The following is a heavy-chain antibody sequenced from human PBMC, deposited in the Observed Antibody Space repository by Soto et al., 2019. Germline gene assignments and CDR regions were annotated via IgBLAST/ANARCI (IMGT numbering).Heavy chain of an antibody. Sequence: SETLSLTCTVSGGSISSYYWSWIRQPAGKGLELIGRIYTSGSTNYNPSLKSRVTMSVDTSKNQFSLKMSRLRSDDTAVYYCARDVWAVADPTGDYYYYYGMDVWGQGTTVTVSS. J-gene: IGHJ6*02. V-gene: IGHV4-4*07. CDR3: ARDVWAVADPTGDYYYYYGMDV. CDR2: IYTSGST. CDR1: GGSISSYY. D-gene: IGHD6-19*01.